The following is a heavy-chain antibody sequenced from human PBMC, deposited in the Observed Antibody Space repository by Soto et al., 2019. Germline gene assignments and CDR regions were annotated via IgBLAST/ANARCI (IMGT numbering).Heavy chain of an antibody. CDR1: GFTFSSYA. D-gene: IGHD3-22*01. V-gene: IGHV3-23*01. Sequence: EVQLLESGGGLVQPGGSLRLSCAASGFTFSSYAMSWVRQAPGKGLEWVSAISGSGGSTYYADSVKGRFTISRDNSKNTLYLQMNSLRDEDTDLYYCAKELQGLTYDYDSRVGRGGYFQHLGQGTLVTVSS. CDR3: AKELQGLTYDYDSRVGRGGYFQH. J-gene: IGHJ1*01. CDR2: ISGSGGST.